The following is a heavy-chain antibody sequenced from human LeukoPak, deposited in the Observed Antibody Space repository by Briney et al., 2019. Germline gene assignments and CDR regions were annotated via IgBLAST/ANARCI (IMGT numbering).Heavy chain of an antibody. Sequence: PSETLSLTCTVSGGSISSSSYYWGWIRQPPGKGLEWIGSIYYSGSIYYNPSLKSRVTISVDTSKNQFSLKLSSVTAADTAVYYCAARLDYYDSSGYPPWGQGTLVTVSS. J-gene: IGHJ5*02. CDR2: IYYSGSI. CDR3: AARLDYYDSSGYPP. V-gene: IGHV4-39*01. CDR1: GGSISSSSYY. D-gene: IGHD3-22*01.